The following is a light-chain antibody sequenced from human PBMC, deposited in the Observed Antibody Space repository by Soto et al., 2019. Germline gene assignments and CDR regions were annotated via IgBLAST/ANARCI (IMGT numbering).Light chain of an antibody. J-gene: IGKJ5*01. CDR3: RQAGT. Sequence: EIVLTQSPATLSLSPGERATLSCRASQSVRSYLGWYQQRPGQAPRLLIYDASNRATGVPARFSGSGSGTDFTLTISSVEPEDFAVYYCRQAGTFGQGTRLEIK. CDR2: DAS. V-gene: IGKV3-11*01. CDR1: QSVRSY.